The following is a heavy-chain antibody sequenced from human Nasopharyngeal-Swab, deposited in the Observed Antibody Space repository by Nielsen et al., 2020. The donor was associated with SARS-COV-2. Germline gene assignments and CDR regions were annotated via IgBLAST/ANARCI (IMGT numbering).Heavy chain of an antibody. D-gene: IGHD3-3*01. Sequence: GVLKIPCAASGFPFDDYGMSWVRQAPGKGLEWVSGINWNGGSTVYADSVKGRFTISRDNAKNSLYLQMNSLRAEDTALYYWSRDGRITLFGVVTADYYGMDVWGQGTTVTVSS. CDR3: SRDGRITLFGVVTADYYGMDV. CDR2: INWNGGST. CDR1: GFPFDDYG. J-gene: IGHJ6*02. V-gene: IGHV3-20*04.